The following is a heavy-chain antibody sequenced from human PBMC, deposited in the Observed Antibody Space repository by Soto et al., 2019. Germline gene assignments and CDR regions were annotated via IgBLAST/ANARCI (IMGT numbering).Heavy chain of an antibody. D-gene: IGHD2-2*01. CDR3: ARGRTGLFCSRNKGPGNWFDP. Sequence: SETLSLTCAVYGGSFSGYYWSWIRQPPGKGLEWIGEINHSGSTNYNPSLKSRVTISVDTSKNQFSLNLSSVTAADTAVYYCARGRTGLFCSRNKGPGNWFDPWGQGTLVTVSS. V-gene: IGHV4-34*01. J-gene: IGHJ5*02. CDR1: GGSFSGYY. CDR2: INHSGST.